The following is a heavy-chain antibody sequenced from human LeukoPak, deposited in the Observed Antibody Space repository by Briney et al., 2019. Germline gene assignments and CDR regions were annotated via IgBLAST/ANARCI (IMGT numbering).Heavy chain of an antibody. CDR3: AKDPWYCYDSSGYYYPFDY. CDR1: GFTFSSYA. V-gene: IGHV3-23*01. CDR2: ISGSGGST. Sequence: GGSLRLSCAASGFTFSSYAMHWVRQAPGKGLEWVSAISGSGGSTYYADSVKGRFTISRDNSKSTLYLQMNSLRAEDTAVYYCAKDPWYCYDSSGYYYPFDYWGQGTLVTVSS. D-gene: IGHD3-22*01. J-gene: IGHJ4*02.